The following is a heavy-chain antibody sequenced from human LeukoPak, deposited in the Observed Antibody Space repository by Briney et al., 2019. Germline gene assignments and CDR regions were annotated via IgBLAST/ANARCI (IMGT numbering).Heavy chain of an antibody. V-gene: IGHV4-34*01. J-gene: IGHJ6*02. D-gene: IGHD4-11*01. CDR2: INHSGST. Sequence: SETLSLTCAVYGGSFSGYYWSWIRQPPGKGLEWIGEINHSGSTNYNPSLKSRVTISVDTSKNQFSLKLSSVTAADTALYYCARNIDYTNSYYYYNMDVWGQGTTVTVSS. CDR3: ARNIDYTNSYYYYNMDV. CDR1: GGSFSGYY.